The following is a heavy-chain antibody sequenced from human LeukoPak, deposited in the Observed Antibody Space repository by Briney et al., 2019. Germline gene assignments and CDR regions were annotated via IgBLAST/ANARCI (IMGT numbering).Heavy chain of an antibody. CDR3: AKDGLGCLYYFDY. J-gene: IGHJ4*02. CDR1: GFTFSSYG. V-gene: IGHV3-30*02. D-gene: IGHD3-10*01. CDR2: IRYDGSNK. Sequence: GGSLRLSCAASGFTFSSYGMSWVRQAPGKGLEWVAFIRYDGSNKYYADSVKGRFTIPRDNSKNTLYLQMNSLRAEDTAVYYCAKDGLGCLYYFDYWGQGTLVTVSS.